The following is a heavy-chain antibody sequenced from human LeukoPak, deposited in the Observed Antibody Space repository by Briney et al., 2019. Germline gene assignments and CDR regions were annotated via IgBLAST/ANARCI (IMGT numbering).Heavy chain of an antibody. CDR3: ARLIAVAGTYRGHFDY. CDR1: GGSISTYY. CDR2: IYYSGST. Sequence: SETLSLTCTISGGSISTYYWSWIRKPPGKGLEWIGYIYYSGSTNYNPSLMSRLTISVDTSKNQFSLKLSSVTAADTAVYYCARLIAVAGTYRGHFDYWGQGALVTVSS. J-gene: IGHJ4*02. D-gene: IGHD6-19*01. V-gene: IGHV4-59*08.